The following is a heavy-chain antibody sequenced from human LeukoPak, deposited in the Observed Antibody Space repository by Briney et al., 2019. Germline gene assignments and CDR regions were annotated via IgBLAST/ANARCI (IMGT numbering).Heavy chain of an antibody. V-gene: IGHV3-30*03. D-gene: IGHD5-12*01. CDR3: AREFSGYAFDI. J-gene: IGHJ3*02. Sequence: GSLRLSCAASGFTFSSYGIHWVRLAPGKGLEWVAVISDDGTRKYYADSVQGRFTISRDNSKNTLYLQMNSLSAEDMALYYCAREFSGYAFDIWGQGTLVTVSS. CDR2: ISDDGTRK. CDR1: GFTFSSYG.